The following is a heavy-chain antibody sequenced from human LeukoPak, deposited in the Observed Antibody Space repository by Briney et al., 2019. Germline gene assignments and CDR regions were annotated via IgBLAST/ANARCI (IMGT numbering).Heavy chain of an antibody. CDR3: ARDLWIVGATYYYGMDV. Sequence: SETLSLTCTVSGGSISSYYWSWIRQPPGKGLEWIGYIYYSGSTNYNPSLKSRVTISVDTSKNQFSLKLSSVTAADTAVYYCARDLWIVGATYYYGMDVWGQGTTVTVSS. J-gene: IGHJ6*02. V-gene: IGHV4-59*01. D-gene: IGHD1-26*01. CDR1: GGSISSYY. CDR2: IYYSGST.